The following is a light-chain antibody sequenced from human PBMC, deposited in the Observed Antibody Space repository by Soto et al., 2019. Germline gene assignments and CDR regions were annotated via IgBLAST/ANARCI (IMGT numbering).Light chain of an antibody. CDR3: QKYNKWPLT. Sequence: EIVLTQSPSTLSVSPGERATLSCRASQSVSSNLAWFQQKPGQTLRLLIYGASTRATGIPARFSGSGSGAEFTLTISSLQSEDFAVYYCQKYNKWPLTFGPGTKVEIK. CDR1: QSVSSN. CDR2: GAS. V-gene: IGKV3-15*01. J-gene: IGKJ3*01.